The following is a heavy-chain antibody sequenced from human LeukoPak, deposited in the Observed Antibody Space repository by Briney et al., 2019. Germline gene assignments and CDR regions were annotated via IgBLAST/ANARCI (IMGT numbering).Heavy chain of an antibody. CDR1: GFTFDDYT. Sequence: QTGGSLRLSCAASGFTFDDYTMHWVRQAPGKGLEWVSSISWNSGSIGYADSVKGRFTISRDNAKNSLYLQMNSLRAEDTALYYCAKDIAGGNSVYYGMDVWGQGTTVTVSS. D-gene: IGHD4-23*01. V-gene: IGHV3-9*01. CDR2: ISWNSGSI. CDR3: AKDIAGGNSVYYGMDV. J-gene: IGHJ6*02.